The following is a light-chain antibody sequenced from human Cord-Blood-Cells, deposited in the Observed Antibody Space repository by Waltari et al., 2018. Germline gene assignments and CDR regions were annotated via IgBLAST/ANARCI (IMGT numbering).Light chain of an antibody. CDR2: DVS. V-gene: IGLV2-11*01. CDR3: CSYAGSWV. Sequence: QSALTQPRSVSGSPGQPVTISRTGTSSAVGGYHYVAWYQQPPGKPPKLMIYDVSMRPSGVPDRFSGSKSGNTASLTISGLQAEDEADYYCCSYAGSWVFGGGTKLTGL. J-gene: IGLJ3*02. CDR1: SSAVGGYHY.